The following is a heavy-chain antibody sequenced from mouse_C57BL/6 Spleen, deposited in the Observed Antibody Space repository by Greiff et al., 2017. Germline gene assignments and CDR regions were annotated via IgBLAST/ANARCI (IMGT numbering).Heavy chain of an antibody. D-gene: IGHD1-1*01. Sequence: QVTLKVSGAELVKPGASVKMSCTASGYTFTTYPIEWMNQNHGKSLEWIGNFNPYNDDNKYNEKFKGKATLTVEKSYSPVYLELSRLTSDDSAVYYCARGGYYGSDYWGQGTTLTVSS. CDR3: ARGGYYGSDY. CDR2: FNPYNDDN. V-gene: IGHV1-47*01. J-gene: IGHJ2*01. CDR1: GYTFTTYP.